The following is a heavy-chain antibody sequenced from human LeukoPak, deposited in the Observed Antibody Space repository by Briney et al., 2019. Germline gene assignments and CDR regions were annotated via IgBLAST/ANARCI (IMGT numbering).Heavy chain of an antibody. CDR3: ARRTTVTWIYFDY. CDR2: IFYTGGT. V-gene: IGHV4-39*01. D-gene: IGHD4-11*01. CDR1: GVSISSAAYY. J-gene: IGHJ4*02. Sequence: PSETLSLTCTVSGVSISSAAYYWGWVRQPPGKGLEWIGSIFYTGGTYYNPSLNSRVTMSIATSKNQFSLKLTSVTAADTAVYYCARRTTVTWIYFDYWGQGTLVTVSS.